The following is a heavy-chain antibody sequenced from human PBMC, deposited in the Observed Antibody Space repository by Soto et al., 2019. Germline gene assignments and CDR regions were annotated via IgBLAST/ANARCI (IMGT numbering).Heavy chain of an antibody. CDR1: GFTFSSYG. CDR3: ARNMGMDV. J-gene: IGHJ6*02. V-gene: IGHV3-33*01. CDR2: IWYDGSNK. Sequence: QVQLVESGGGVVQPGRSLRLSCAASGFTFSSYGLHWVRQAPGKGLEWVAGIWYDGSNKYYADSVKGQFTISRDNSKNTPYLQMNSLRAEDKAVYYCARNMGMDVWGQGTTVTGSS.